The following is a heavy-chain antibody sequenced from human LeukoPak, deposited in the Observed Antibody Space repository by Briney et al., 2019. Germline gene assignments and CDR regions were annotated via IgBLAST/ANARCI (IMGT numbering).Heavy chain of an antibody. Sequence: SQTLSLTCVISGDSVSSNSAAWNWIRQSPSRGLEWLGRTYYKSKWFNDYAVSVKSRITINPDTSKNQFSLQLNSVTPEDTAVYYCARETSGWLYYYYGMDVWGQGITVTVSS. D-gene: IGHD6-19*01. V-gene: IGHV6-1*01. CDR2: TYYKSKWFN. CDR1: GDSVSSNSAA. CDR3: ARETSGWLYYYYGMDV. J-gene: IGHJ6*02.